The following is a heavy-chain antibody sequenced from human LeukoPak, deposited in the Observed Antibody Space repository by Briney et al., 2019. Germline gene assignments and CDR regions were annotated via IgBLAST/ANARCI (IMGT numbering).Heavy chain of an antibody. J-gene: IGHJ5*02. CDR1: GGSLSRYF. CDR3: ARYSWSASTPGSWFHP. CDR2: IYNNGNN. D-gene: IGHD2-15*01. V-gene: IGHV4-59*12. Sequence: SEALSLTCTVSGGSLSRYFWSWIGQPPGKGGEGIGYIYNNGNNNYNPSLKSRISISVDKSKNQISLKLRYVTAADTGLYYVARYSWSASTPGSWFHPWGQGTLLTVSS.